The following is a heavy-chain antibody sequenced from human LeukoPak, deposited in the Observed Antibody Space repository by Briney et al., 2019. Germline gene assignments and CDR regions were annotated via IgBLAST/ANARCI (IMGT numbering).Heavy chain of an antibody. V-gene: IGHV4-34*01. CDR1: GGSFSGYY. D-gene: IGHD3-10*01. J-gene: IGHJ4*02. CDR3: ARDVLLWFGEPN. CDR2: INHSGST. Sequence: SETLSLTCAVYGGSFSGYYWSWIRQPPGKGLEWIGEINHSGSTNYNPSLKSRVTISVDTSKNQFSLKLSSVTAADTAVYYCARDVLLWFGEPNWGQGTLVTASS.